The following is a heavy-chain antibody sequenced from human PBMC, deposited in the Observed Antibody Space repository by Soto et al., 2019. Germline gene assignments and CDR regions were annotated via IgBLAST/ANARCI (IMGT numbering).Heavy chain of an antibody. CDR3: ARDVRYDREAGWFDP. D-gene: IGHD3-22*01. CDR1: GGSISSGGYY. V-gene: IGHV4-31*03. Sequence: QVQLQESGPGLVKPSQTLSLTCTVSGGSISSGGYYWSWIRQHPGKGLEWIGYIYYSGSTYYNPSLKSRVTISLDTSKNQFSLKLSSVTAADTAAYSCARDVRYDREAGWFDPWGQGTLVTVAS. CDR2: IYYSGST. J-gene: IGHJ5*02.